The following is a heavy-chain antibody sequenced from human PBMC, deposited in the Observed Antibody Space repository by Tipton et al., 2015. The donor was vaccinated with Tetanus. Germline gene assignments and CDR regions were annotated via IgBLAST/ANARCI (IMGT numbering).Heavy chain of an antibody. Sequence: TLSLTCTVSGGSISSDAHYWSWIRQAPGKGLEWLGYISRSGTTNYNPSLMSRVTLSLDTARGQFSLKLTSVTAADAAVYFCARSAPYRFGSESLSPWFDPWGQGMLVTVSS. V-gene: IGHV4-30-4*01. J-gene: IGHJ5*02. CDR1: GGSISSDAHY. CDR3: ARSAPYRFGSESLSPWFDP. D-gene: IGHD3-10*01. CDR2: ISRSGTT.